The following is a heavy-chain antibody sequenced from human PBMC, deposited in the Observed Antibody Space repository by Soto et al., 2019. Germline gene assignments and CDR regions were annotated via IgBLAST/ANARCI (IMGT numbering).Heavy chain of an antibody. D-gene: IGHD3-22*01. J-gene: IGHJ4*02. CDR1: GGTFSSYA. CDR3: ARQFHYDSSGYYYAY. CDR2: ITPIFGTA. V-gene: IGHV1-69*13. Sequence: SVKVSCKASGGTFSSYAISWVRQAPGQGLEWMGGITPIFGTANYAQKFQGRVTITADESTSTAYMELSRLRSEDTAVYYCARQFHYDSSGYYYAYWGQGTLVTVSS.